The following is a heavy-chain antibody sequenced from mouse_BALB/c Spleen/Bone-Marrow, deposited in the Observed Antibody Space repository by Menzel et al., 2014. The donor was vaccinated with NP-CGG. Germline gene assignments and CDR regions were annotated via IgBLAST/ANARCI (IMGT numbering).Heavy chain of an antibody. CDR3: ARGGRYDGFAY. V-gene: IGHV1-14*01. CDR2: INPYNDGT. Sequence: QLQESGPELVKPGASVKMSSKASGYTFTSYVMHWVKQKPGQGLEWIGYINPYNDGTKYNEKFKGKATLTSDKSSSTAYMELSSLTSEDSAVYYCARGGRYDGFAYWGQGTLVTVSA. CDR1: GYTFTSYV. D-gene: IGHD2-14*01. J-gene: IGHJ3*01.